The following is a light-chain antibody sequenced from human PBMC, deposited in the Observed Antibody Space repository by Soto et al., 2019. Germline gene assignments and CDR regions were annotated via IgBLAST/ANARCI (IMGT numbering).Light chain of an antibody. CDR1: MSDVGRYNY. Sequence: LTQSASVSGSPGQSITISCTGTMSDVGRYNYVSWYQQYPGKAPKAMIYDVSNRPSGVSNRFSGSKSGNTASLTISGLQAEDEADYYCNSYAGTSTPYIFGTGTKVTVL. CDR2: DVS. CDR3: NSYAGTSTPYI. J-gene: IGLJ1*01. V-gene: IGLV2-14*03.